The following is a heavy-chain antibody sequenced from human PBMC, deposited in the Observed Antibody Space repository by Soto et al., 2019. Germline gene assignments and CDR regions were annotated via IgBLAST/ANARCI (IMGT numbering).Heavy chain of an antibody. CDR3: ARALTTGEDY. V-gene: IGHV4-38-2*02. J-gene: IGHJ4*02. Sequence: SETLSLTCTVSGYSISSGYYWGWIRQPPGKGLEWIGSIYHSGSTYYNPSLKSRVTISVDTSKNQFSLKLGSVTAADTAVYYCARALTTGEDYWGQGTLVTVSS. CDR2: IYHSGST. CDR1: GYSISSGYY. D-gene: IGHD7-27*01.